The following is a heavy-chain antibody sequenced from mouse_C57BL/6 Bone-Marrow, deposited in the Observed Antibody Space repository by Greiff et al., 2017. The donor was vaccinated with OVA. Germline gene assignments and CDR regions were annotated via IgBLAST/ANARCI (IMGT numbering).Heavy chain of an antibody. CDR1: GYAFSSSW. V-gene: IGHV1-82*01. CDR3: ARSPYYYGSSRFAY. D-gene: IGHD1-1*01. J-gene: IGHJ3*01. CDR2: IYPGDGDT. Sequence: VQLQQSGPELVKPGASVKISCKASGYAFSSSWMNWVKQRPGKGLEWIGRIYPGDGDTNYNGKFKGKATLTADKSSSTAYMQLSSLTSEDSAVYFCARSPYYYGSSRFAYWGQGTLVTVSA.